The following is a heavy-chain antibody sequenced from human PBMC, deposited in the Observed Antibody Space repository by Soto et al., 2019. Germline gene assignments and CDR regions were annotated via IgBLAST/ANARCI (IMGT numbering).Heavy chain of an antibody. J-gene: IGHJ4*02. D-gene: IGHD4-17*01. Sequence: SVKVSCKASGGTFSSYAISWVRQAPGQGLEWMGGIIPIFGTANYAQKFQGRVTITADKSTSTAYMEMSSLRSEDTAVYYCAKDGPYRGDYVGWGQGTLVTVSA. CDR1: GGTFSSYA. CDR3: AKDGPYRGDYVG. CDR2: IIPIFGTA. V-gene: IGHV1-69*06.